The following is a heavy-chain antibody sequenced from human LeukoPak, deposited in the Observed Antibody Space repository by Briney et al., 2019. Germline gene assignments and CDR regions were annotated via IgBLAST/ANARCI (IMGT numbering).Heavy chain of an antibody. CDR2: IIPIFGTA. CDR1: GGTFSSYA. D-gene: IGHD3-10*01. Sequence: SVKVSCKASGGTFSSYAISWVRQAPRQGLEWMGRIIPIFGTANYAQKFQGRVTLTTDESTSTAYMELSSLRSEDTAVYYCARAYYYGSGSYVPVDYWGQGTLVTVSS. V-gene: IGHV1-69*05. CDR3: ARAYYYGSGSYVPVDY. J-gene: IGHJ4*02.